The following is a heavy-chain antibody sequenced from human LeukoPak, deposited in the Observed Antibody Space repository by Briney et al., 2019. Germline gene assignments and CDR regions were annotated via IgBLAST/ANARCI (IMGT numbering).Heavy chain of an antibody. CDR1: GCTFSSFW. CDR2: IKSDGST. V-gene: IGHV3-74*01. Sequence: GGSLRLSCAASGCTFSSFWMHWVRQALGKGLMWVSRIKSDGSTNYADSVKGRFTISRDNAKNTVSLQMNSLRVEDTGVYYCARAPSEIGGYYPEYFRHWGQGTLVTVSS. CDR3: ARAPSEIGGYYPEYFRH. D-gene: IGHD3-22*01. J-gene: IGHJ1*01.